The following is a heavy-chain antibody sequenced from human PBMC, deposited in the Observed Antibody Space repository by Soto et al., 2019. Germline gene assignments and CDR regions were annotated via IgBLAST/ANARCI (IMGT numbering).Heavy chain of an antibody. CDR3: ARGPWRHCSSTSCLIDY. CDR2: INHSGST. V-gene: IGHV4-34*01. J-gene: IGHJ4*02. Sequence: PSETLSLTCAGYGGSFSGYYWSWIRQPPGKGLEWIGEINHSGSTNYNPSLKSRVTISVDTSKNQFSLKLSSVTAADTAVYYCARGPWRHCSSTSCLIDYWGQGTLVTVSS. D-gene: IGHD2-2*01. CDR1: GGSFSGYY.